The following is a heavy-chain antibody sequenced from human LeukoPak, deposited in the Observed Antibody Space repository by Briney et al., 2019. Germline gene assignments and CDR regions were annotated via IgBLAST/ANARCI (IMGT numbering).Heavy chain of an antibody. Sequence: PSEALSLTCTVSGGSISSYYWSWIRQPPGKGLEWIGYIYYSGSTNYNPSLKSRVTISVDTSKNQFSLKLSSVTAADTAVYYCARATPRGIAARGGFDYWGQGTLVTVSS. CDR3: ARATPRGIAARGGFDY. V-gene: IGHV4-59*01. J-gene: IGHJ4*02. CDR1: GGSISSYY. CDR2: IYYSGST. D-gene: IGHD6-6*01.